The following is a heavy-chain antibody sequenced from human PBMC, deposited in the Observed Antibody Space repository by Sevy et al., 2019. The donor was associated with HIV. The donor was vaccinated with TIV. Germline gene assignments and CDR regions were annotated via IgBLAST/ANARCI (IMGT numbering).Heavy chain of an antibody. D-gene: IGHD3-22*01. V-gene: IGHV3-23*01. CDR3: AGGRYDSSGSFDAFDI. J-gene: IGHJ3*02. CDR1: GFTFITYA. CDR2: IYGSGGAT. Sequence: GGSLRLSCKPSGFTFITYAMNWVRQAPGKGLEWVSTIYGSGGATYYADSVKGRFTISRDNSKNTPYLQMNSLRTEDSAVYYCAGGRYDSSGSFDAFDIWGQGTMVTVSS.